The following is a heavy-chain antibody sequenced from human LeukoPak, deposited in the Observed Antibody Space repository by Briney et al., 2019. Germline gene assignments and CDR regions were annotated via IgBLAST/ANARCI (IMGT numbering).Heavy chain of an antibody. CDR3: AREKMRRYSYGYAH. D-gene: IGHD5-18*01. Sequence: SETLSLTWAVDGASFSGYYWSWIRQPPGKGLEWIGEINHSGSTNYNPSLKSRVTISVDTSKNQFSLKLSSVTAADTAVYYCAREKMRRYSYGYAHWGQGTLVTVSS. CDR2: INHSGST. CDR1: GASFSGYY. J-gene: IGHJ4*02. V-gene: IGHV4-34*01.